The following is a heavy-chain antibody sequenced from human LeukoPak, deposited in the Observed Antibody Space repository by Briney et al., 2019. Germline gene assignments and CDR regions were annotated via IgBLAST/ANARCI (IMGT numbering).Heavy chain of an antibody. CDR1: GFTFSSYE. CDR2: ISSSGSTI. Sequence: HPGGSLRLSCAASGFTFSSYEMNWVRQAPGKGLEWVSYISSSGSTIYYADSVKGRFTISRDNAKNSLYLQMNSLRAEDTAVYYCARDGGYYYDSSGYYLLDYWGQGTLVTVSS. J-gene: IGHJ4*02. CDR3: ARDGGYYYDSSGYYLLDY. D-gene: IGHD3-22*01. V-gene: IGHV3-48*03.